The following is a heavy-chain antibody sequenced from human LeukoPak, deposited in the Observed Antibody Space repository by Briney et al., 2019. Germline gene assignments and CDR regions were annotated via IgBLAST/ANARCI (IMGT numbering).Heavy chain of an antibody. CDR2: INHSGST. D-gene: IGHD3-22*01. V-gene: IGHV4-39*07. CDR3: VTYYFDSSGPKKNY. J-gene: IGHJ4*02. CDR1: GGSIRSSYYY. Sequence: KSSETLSLTCTVSGGSIRSSYYYWGWIRQPPGKGLEWIGEINHSGSTNYNPSLKSRVTISVDTSKKQFSLKLSSVTAADTAVYYCVTYYFDSSGPKKNYWGQGTLVTVSS.